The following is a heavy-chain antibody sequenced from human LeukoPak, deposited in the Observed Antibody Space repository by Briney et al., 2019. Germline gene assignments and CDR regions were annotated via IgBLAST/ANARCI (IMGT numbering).Heavy chain of an antibody. V-gene: IGHV4-59*01. CDR3: ARARSGYSYGYVDY. D-gene: IGHD5-18*01. CDR2: IYYSGST. J-gene: IGHJ4*02. Sequence: SETLSLTCTVSGGSLDSYYWSWIRQPPGKGLEWIGYIYYSGSTNYNPSLKSRVTMSVDTSKNQFSLNLSSVTAADTAVYYCARARSGYSYGYVDYWGQGTLVTVSS. CDR1: GGSLDSYY.